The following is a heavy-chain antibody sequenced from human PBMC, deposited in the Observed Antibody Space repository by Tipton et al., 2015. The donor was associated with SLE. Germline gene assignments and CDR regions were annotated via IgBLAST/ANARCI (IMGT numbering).Heavy chain of an antibody. D-gene: IGHD1-1*01. J-gene: IGHJ4*02. Sequence: QSGAEVKKPGASVKVSCKASGYTFTGFYMHWVRQAPGQGLEWMGWINPNSGGTNYAQKFQGRVTMTRDTSISTAYMELSSLRSEDTAVYYCARVGGGTQGDYFDYWGQGTLVTVSS. CDR2: INPNSGGT. CDR3: ARVGGGTQGDYFDY. CDR1: GYTFTGFY. V-gene: IGHV1-2*02.